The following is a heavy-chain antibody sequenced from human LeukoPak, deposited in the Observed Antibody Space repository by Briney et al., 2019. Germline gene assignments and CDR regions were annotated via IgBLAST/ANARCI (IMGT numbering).Heavy chain of an antibody. J-gene: IGHJ3*02. CDR2: IYYSGST. CDR1: GGSISSSSYY. D-gene: IGHD3-9*01. CDR3: ARDILTGYLAFDI. Sequence: PSETLSLTCTVSGGSISSSSYYWGWIRQPPGKGLEWIGSIYYSGSTYYNPSLKSRVTISVDTSKNQFSLKLSSVTAADTAVYYCARDILTGYLAFDIWGQGTMVTVSS. V-gene: IGHV4-39*02.